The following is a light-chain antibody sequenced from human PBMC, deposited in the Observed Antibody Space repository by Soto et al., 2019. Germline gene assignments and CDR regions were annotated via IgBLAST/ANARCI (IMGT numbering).Light chain of an antibody. V-gene: IGKV1-5*01. Sequence: PVTQSPWFLYQYEGDRVTITCRAGQSISDRLAWYQQKPGKAPKLLIYDASSLESGVPSRFSGSGSGTEFTLTISCLQPDDFATYYCQQYTSYSEAFGQRTNVDIK. CDR2: DAS. CDR1: QSISDR. CDR3: QQYTSYSEA. J-gene: IGKJ1*01.